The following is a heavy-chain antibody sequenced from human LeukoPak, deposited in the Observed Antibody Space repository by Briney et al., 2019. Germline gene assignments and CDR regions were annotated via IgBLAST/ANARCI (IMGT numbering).Heavy chain of an antibody. Sequence: GGSLRLSCAASGFSFSSYSMNWVRQAPGKGLEWVSSITSSGTYIYYADSVKGRFTISRDNAKNSLYLQMNSLSAEDTALYYCAREDYYDNGPLDSWGQGTLVTVSS. D-gene: IGHD3-22*01. J-gene: IGHJ4*02. CDR3: AREDYYDNGPLDS. CDR1: GFSFSSYS. V-gene: IGHV3-21*01. CDR2: ITSSGTYI.